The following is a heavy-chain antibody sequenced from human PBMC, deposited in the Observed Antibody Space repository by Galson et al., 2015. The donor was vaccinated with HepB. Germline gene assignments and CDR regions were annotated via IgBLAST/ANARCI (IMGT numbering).Heavy chain of an antibody. CDR3: ARPPSGEPKEMATITWDY. D-gene: IGHD5-24*01. V-gene: IGHV5-51*01. CDR1: GYSFTSYW. J-gene: IGHJ4*02. CDR2: IYPGDSDT. Sequence: QSGAEVKKPGESLKISCKGSGYSFTSYWIGWVRQMPGKGLEWMGIIYPGDSDTRYSPSFQGQVTISADKSISTAYLQWSSLKASDTAMYYCARPPSGEPKEMATITWDYWGQGTLVTVSS.